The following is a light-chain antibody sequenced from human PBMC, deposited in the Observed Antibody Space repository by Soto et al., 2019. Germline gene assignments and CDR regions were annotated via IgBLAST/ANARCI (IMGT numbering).Light chain of an antibody. CDR1: QSVSSN. CDR3: QRYNNWVT. J-gene: IGKJ1*01. CDR2: GAS. V-gene: IGKV3-15*01. Sequence: EIVMTQSPATLSVSPGERATLSCRASQSVSSNLAWYQQKPGQAPRLLIYGASTRATGIPARFSGSGSGTEFPLTIRSLQCEDFAVYYCQRYNNWVTFGQGTKVEIK.